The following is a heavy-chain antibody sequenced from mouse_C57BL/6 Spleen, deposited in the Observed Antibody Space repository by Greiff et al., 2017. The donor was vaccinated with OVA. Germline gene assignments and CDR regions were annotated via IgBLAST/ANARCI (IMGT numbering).Heavy chain of an antibody. CDR2: INYDGSST. CDR1: GFTFSDYY. D-gene: IGHD2-2*01. J-gene: IGHJ1*03. Sequence: EVNVVESEGGLVQPGSSMKLSCTASGFTFSDYYMAWVRQVPEKGLEWVANINYDGSSTYYLDSLKSRFIISRDNAKNILYLQMSSLKSEDTATYYCARGHGYDWYFDVWGTGTTVTVAS. CDR3: ARGHGYDWYFDV. V-gene: IGHV5-16*01.